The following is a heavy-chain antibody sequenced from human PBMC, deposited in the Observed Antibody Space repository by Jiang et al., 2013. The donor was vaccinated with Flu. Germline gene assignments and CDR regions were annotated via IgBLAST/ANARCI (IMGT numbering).Heavy chain of an antibody. CDR1: GYSFTSYW. Sequence: SGAEVKKPGESLKISCKGSGYSFTSYWIGWVRQMPGKGLEWMGIIYPGDSDTRYSPSFQGQVTISADKSISTAYLQWSSLKASDTAMYYCARGGQGGSGSYYRWQNYYYMDVVGQRDHGHRLL. D-gene: IGHD3-10*01. V-gene: IGHV5-51*01. CDR2: IYPGDSDT. CDR3: ARGGQGGSGSYYRWQNYYYMDV. J-gene: IGHJ6*03.